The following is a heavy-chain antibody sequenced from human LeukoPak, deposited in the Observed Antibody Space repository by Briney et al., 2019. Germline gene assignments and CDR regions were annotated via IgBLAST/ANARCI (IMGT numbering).Heavy chain of an antibody. CDR3: AKDGYDSSGHFFDY. CDR1: GFTFSSYG. V-gene: IGHV3-30*02. J-gene: IGHJ4*02. D-gene: IGHD3-22*01. Sequence: GGSLRLSCAASGFTFSSYGMHWVRQAPGKGLEWVAFIRYDGSNKYYADSVKGRFTISRDNSKNTLYLQMNSLRAEDTAVYYCAKDGYDSSGHFFDYWGQGTLVTVSS. CDR2: IRYDGSNK.